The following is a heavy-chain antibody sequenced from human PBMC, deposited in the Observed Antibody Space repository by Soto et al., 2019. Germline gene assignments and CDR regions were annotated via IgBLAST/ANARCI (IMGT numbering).Heavy chain of an antibody. CDR3: ARGFGHSWSLGN. CDR2: IYSGGGT. CDR1: AFTVTNNY. Sequence: GGSLRLSCIPSAFTVTNNYLSWVLQAPWKGLEWVSVIYSGGGTYYADSVKGRFTISRDNSKNTLYLQMNNLRGEDTAVYYCARGFGHSWSLGNWGQGTQVTVSS. J-gene: IGHJ4*02. D-gene: IGHD6-13*01. V-gene: IGHV3-66*01.